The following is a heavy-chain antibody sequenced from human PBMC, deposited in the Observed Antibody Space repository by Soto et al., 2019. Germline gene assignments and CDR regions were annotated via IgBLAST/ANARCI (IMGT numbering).Heavy chain of an antibody. CDR2: ISGNGRTT. J-gene: IGHJ3*02. V-gene: IGHV3-23*01. CDR1: GFTFRDYA. Sequence: EVQLLESGGGLVRPGGSLRLSCAASGFTFRDYALTWVRQAPGKGLEWVSGISGNGRTTYYADSVKGRFTISRDNSNNTVYLQMLSLRAEDTAVYYCAKIRLYDSRDYRRDGLDIWGHGTRVTVSS. D-gene: IGHD3-22*01. CDR3: AKIRLYDSRDYRRDGLDI.